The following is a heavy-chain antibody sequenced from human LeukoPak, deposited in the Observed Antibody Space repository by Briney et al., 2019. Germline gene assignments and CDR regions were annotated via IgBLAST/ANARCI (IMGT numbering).Heavy chain of an antibody. D-gene: IGHD2-15*01. V-gene: IGHV3-23*01. CDR1: GFTFSSYA. Sequence: GGSLRLSCAASGFTFSSYAMSWVRQAPGKGLEWVSAISGSGGSTYYADSVEGRFTISRDNSKNTLYLQMNSLRAEDTAVYYCAKDSGGVYCSGGSCYNDYWGQGTLVTVSS. J-gene: IGHJ4*02. CDR2: ISGSGGST. CDR3: AKDSGGVYCSGGSCYNDY.